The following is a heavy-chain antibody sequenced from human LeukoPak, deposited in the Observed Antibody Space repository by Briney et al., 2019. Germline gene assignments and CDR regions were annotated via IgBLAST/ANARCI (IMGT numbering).Heavy chain of an antibody. V-gene: IGHV4-39*01. J-gene: IGHJ4*02. CDR3: ARQAWVSNRGEDY. CDR1: GGSISSSSYY. CDR2: IYYSGST. D-gene: IGHD2-8*01. Sequence: SETLSLTCTVSGGSISSSSYYWGWIRQPPGKGLEWIGSIYYSGSTYYNPSLKSRVTISVDTSKNQFSLKLSSVTATDTAVYYCARQAWVSNRGEDYWGQGTLVTVSS.